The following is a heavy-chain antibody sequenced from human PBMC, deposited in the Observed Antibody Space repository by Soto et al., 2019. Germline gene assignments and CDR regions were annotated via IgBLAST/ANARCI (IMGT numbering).Heavy chain of an antibody. J-gene: IGHJ4*02. CDR3: ATSNYGERD. D-gene: IGHD3-10*01. V-gene: IGHV3-23*01. CDR1: GFTLSEYG. CDR2: VSGSGDST. Sequence: ELQELESGGGLVQPGGSLRLTCAASGFTLSEYGTSWVRQAPGKGLEWVSFVSGSGDSTYYTDSVKGRFTISRDSSKNTVCLQMNSLRAEDTAVYYCATSNYGERDWGQGTLVTVSS.